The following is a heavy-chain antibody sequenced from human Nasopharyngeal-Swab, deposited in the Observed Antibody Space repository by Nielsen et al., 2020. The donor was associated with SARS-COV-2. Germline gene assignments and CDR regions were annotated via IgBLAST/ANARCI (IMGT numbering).Heavy chain of an antibody. J-gene: IGHJ6*02. V-gene: IGHV3-9*01. CDR3: AKGLGATVTFYGMDI. CDR2: FSWNSDSI. D-gene: IGHD4-11*01. Sequence: WIRQPPGKGLEWVPGFSWNSDSIGYADSVKGRFTISRDNAKNSLYLQMSSLRADDTALYYCAKGLGATVTFYGMDIWGQGTTVTVSS.